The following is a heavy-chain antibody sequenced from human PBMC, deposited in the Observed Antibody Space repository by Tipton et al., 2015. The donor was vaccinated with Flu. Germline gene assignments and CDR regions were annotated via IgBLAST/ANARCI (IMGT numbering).Heavy chain of an antibody. V-gene: IGHV3-21*01. D-gene: IGHD3-3*01. J-gene: IGHJ4*02. CDR1: GFTFSSYS. CDR3: ARGGYDFLQPYDY. Sequence: SLRLSCAASGFTFSSYSMNWVRQAPGKGLEWVSSISSSSSYIYYADSVKGRFTISRDNAKNSLYLQMNSLRAEDTAVYYCARGGYDFLQPYDYWGQGTLVTVSS. CDR2: ISSSSSYI.